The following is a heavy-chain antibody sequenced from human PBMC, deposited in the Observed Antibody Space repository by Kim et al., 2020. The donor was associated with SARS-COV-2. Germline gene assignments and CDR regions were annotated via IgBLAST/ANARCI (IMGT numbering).Heavy chain of an antibody. CDR1: GFTFNSYS. Sequence: GGSLRLSCAASGFTFNSYSMNWVRQAPGKGLEWVSSISSSSSNIYYSDSVRGRFSTSRDNAKNSLFLQMNSLRADDTAVYFCAREIVGANGPYFDYWGQGTLVTVSS. V-gene: IGHV3-21*01. J-gene: IGHJ4*02. D-gene: IGHD1-26*01. CDR3: AREIVGANGPYFDY. CDR2: ISSSSSNI.